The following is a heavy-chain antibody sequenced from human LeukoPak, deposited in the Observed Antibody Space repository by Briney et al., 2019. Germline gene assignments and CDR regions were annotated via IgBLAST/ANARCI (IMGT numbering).Heavy chain of an antibody. D-gene: IGHD3-22*01. CDR3: ARGFSDYDGTDYAILKY. CDR2: MNPNSGDT. V-gene: IGHV1-8*01. Sequence: ASVKVSCKASGYTFTTFEINWVRQAPGQGLEWTGWMNPNSGDTGYAQKFQGRLTMTRDTSITTAYMELSSLISVDTAVYYCARGFSDYDGTDYAILKYWGQGTLVTVSS. J-gene: IGHJ4*02. CDR1: GYTFTTFE.